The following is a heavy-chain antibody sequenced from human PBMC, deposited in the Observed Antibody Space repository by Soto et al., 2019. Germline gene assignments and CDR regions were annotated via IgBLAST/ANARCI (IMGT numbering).Heavy chain of an antibody. D-gene: IGHD3-10*01. CDR3: VRVGYAYGNDP. Sequence: QVQLVESGGGLVKPGGSLRLSCAASGFTFSDYYMSWIRQAPGKGLEWVSYLSPSGGTIYYADTVKGRFTLSRDNAKNSLYLQMNSLRAEDTAVYHCVRVGYAYGNDPWGQGTLVAVSS. V-gene: IGHV3-11*01. CDR1: GFTFSDYY. CDR2: LSPSGGTI. J-gene: IGHJ5*02.